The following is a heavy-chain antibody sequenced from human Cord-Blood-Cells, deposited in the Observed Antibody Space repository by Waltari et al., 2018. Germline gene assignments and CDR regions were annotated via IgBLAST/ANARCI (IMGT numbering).Heavy chain of an antibody. CDR2: IWYDGSNK. CDR1: GFTFSSYG. D-gene: IGHD4-4*01. J-gene: IGHJ6*02. V-gene: IGHV3-33*01. Sequence: QVQLVESGGGVVQPGRSLRLSCAASGFTFSSYGMHWVRQAPGKGLEWVAVIWYDGSNKYYADSVKGRFTISRDNSKNTLYLQMNSLRAEDTAVYYCARDFYSNYYYYGMDVWGQGTTVTVSS. CDR3: ARDFYSNYYYYGMDV.